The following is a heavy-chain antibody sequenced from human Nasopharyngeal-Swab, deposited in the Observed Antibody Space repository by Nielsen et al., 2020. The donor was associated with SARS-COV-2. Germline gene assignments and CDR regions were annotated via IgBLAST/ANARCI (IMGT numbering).Heavy chain of an antibody. Sequence: SETLSLTCTVSGGSISSGGYYWSWIRQHPGKGLEWIGYIYYSGSTYYNPSLKSRVTISVDTSKNQFSLKLSSVTAAGTAVYYCARDLGDSSGYYLGWLGYWGQGTLVTVSS. V-gene: IGHV4-31*03. D-gene: IGHD3-22*01. CDR2: IYYSGST. J-gene: IGHJ4*02. CDR3: ARDLGDSSGYYLGWLGY. CDR1: GGSISSGGYY.